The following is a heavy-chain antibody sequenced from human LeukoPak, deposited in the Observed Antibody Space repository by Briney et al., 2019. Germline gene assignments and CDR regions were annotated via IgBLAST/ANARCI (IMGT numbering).Heavy chain of an antibody. CDR1: GYTFTNYY. V-gene: IGHV1-46*01. CDR2: IYPRDGST. J-gene: IGHJ4*02. Sequence: ASVKVSCKASGYTFTNYYVHWVRQAPGQGLEWMGMIYPRDGSTSYAQKFQGRVTVTRDTSTSTVHMELSGLRSEDTAVYYCARDQEGFDYWGQGTLVTVSS. CDR3: ARDQEGFDY.